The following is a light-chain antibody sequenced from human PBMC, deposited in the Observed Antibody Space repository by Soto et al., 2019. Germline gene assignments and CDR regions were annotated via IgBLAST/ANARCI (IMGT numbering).Light chain of an antibody. CDR2: AAP. CDR3: LHHNTYPWT. J-gene: IGKJ1*01. V-gene: IGKV1-17*01. Sequence: DIQMTQSPSSLSASVGDRVTITCRPSQGMRNDLAWYQQRPGKAPKRLIYAAPSMESGVPSRLSGSGSETDLSLSISSLQPEDFATYCCLHHNTYPWTLGQGTKVEIK. CDR1: QGMRND.